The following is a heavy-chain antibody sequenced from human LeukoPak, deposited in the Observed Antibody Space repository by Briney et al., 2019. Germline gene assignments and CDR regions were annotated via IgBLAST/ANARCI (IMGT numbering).Heavy chain of an antibody. V-gene: IGHV3-30*18. CDR2: ISYDGSNK. J-gene: IGHJ4*02. D-gene: IGHD3-10*01. Sequence: GGSLRLSCAASGFTFSSYGMHWVRQAPGKGLEWVAVISYDGSNKYYADSVKGRFTISRDNSKNTLYLQMNSLRAEDTAVYYCAKEVQQWLGELLVGIFDYWGQGTLVTVSS. CDR1: GFTFSSYG. CDR3: AKEVQQWLGELLVGIFDY.